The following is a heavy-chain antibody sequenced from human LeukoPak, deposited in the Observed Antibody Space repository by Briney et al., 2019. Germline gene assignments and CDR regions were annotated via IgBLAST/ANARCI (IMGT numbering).Heavy chain of an antibody. Sequence: GGSLRLSCAASGFTFSSYSMNWVRQAPGKGLEWVSSISSSSYIYYADSVKGRFTISRDNAKNSLYLQMNSLRAEDTAVYYCAREPYCSSTSCSNTGNAFDIWGQGTMVTVSS. V-gene: IGHV3-21*01. CDR3: AREPYCSSTSCSNTGNAFDI. CDR1: GFTFSSYS. D-gene: IGHD2-2*01. J-gene: IGHJ3*02. CDR2: ISSSSYI.